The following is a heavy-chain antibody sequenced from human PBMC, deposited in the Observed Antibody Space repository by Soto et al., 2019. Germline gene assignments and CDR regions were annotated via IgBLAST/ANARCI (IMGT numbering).Heavy chain of an antibody. D-gene: IGHD3-22*01. V-gene: IGHV2-5*02. J-gene: IGHJ4*02. Sequence: QITLKESGPTLVKPTQTLTLTCTFSGFSLSTSGVGVGWIRQPPGKALEWLALIYWDDDKRYSPSLKSRLTNTKDTSKNQVVLTMTNMDPVDTATYYCAHRLNYYDSSGFDYWGQGTLVTVSS. CDR1: GFSLSTSGVG. CDR2: IYWDDDK. CDR3: AHRLNYYDSSGFDY.